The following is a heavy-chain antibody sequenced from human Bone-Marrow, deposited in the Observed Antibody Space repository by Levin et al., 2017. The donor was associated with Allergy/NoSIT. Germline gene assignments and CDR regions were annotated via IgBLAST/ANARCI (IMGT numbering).Heavy chain of an antibody. CDR2: IYTGTTT. CDR3: TRDPSSTEGYGMDV. J-gene: IGHJ6*02. CDR1: GFTVSSSF. Sequence: PGGSLRLSCAASGFTVSSSFMSWVRLAPGKGLEWVSVIYTGTTTYYADSVKGRFTISRDDSVNTVYLHMSSLRAEDTAVYYCTRDPSSTEGYGMDVWGQGTTVTVSS. V-gene: IGHV3-66*01. D-gene: IGHD1-1*01.